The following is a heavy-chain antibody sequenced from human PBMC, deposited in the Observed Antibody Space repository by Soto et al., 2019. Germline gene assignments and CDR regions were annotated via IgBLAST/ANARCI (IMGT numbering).Heavy chain of an antibody. CDR1: GFIFSNYA. CDR3: AKRVPTGGSWYGLDV. D-gene: IGHD2-15*01. V-gene: IGHV3-30*18. CDR2: TTYDGSDK. J-gene: IGHJ6*02. Sequence: QVQLVESGGGVVQVGRSLRLSCAASGFIFSNYAMHWVRQAPGKGLEWVAVTTYDGSDKYYADSVKGRFTVSRDNSKSKLYLQMNSLRAEDTAVYYCAKRVPTGGSWYGLDVWGQGTTVTVSS.